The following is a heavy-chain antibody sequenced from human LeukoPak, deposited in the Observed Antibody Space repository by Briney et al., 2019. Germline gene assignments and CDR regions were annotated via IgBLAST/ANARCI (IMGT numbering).Heavy chain of an antibody. CDR2: ISYDGSNK. CDR1: GFTFSSYA. D-gene: IGHD1-1*01. CDR3: ARVQLERLIDY. V-gene: IGHV3-30*04. Sequence: PGGSLRLSCAASGFTFSSYAMHWVRQAPGKGLEWVAVISYDGSNKYYADSVKGRFTISRDNSKNTLYLQMNSLRAEDTAVYCCARVQLERLIDYWGQGTLVTVSS. J-gene: IGHJ4*02.